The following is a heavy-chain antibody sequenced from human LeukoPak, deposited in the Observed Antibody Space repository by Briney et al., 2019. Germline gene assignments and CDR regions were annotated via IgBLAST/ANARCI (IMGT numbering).Heavy chain of an antibody. V-gene: IGHV3-21*01. Sequence: GGSLRLSCTASGFTFNSYSMNWVRQAPGKGLEWVPSISSRSNSKYYADSVKGRVTISRDNAKNSVSLQMNSLRDADTALYYCVRAGGDYPFDYWGQGTLVTVSS. CDR1: GFTFNSYS. CDR2: ISSRSNSK. D-gene: IGHD2-21*02. CDR3: VRAGGDYPFDY. J-gene: IGHJ4*02.